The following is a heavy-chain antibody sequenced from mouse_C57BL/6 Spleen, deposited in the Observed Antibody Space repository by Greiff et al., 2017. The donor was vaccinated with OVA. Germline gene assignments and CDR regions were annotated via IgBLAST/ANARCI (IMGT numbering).Heavy chain of an antibody. Sequence: EVQVVESGGGLVKPGGSLKLSCAASGFTFSDYGMHWVRQAPEKGLEWVAYISSGSSTIYYADTVKGRFTISRDNAKNTLFLQMTSLRSEDTAMYYCASYGSSYDFDYWGQGTTLTVSS. CDR2: ISSGSSTI. CDR1: GFTFSDYG. D-gene: IGHD1-1*01. J-gene: IGHJ2*01. V-gene: IGHV5-17*01. CDR3: ASYGSSYDFDY.